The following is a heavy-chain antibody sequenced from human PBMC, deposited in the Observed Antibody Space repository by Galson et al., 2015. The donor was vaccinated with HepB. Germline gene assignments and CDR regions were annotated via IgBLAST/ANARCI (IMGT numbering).Heavy chain of an antibody. CDR2: ISYDGSNK. CDR1: GFTFSSYG. J-gene: IGHJ6*02. V-gene: IGHV3-30*18. D-gene: IGHD4-17*01. Sequence: SLRLSCAASGFTFSSYGMHWVRQAPGKGLEWVAVISYDGSNKYYADSVKGRFTISRDNSKNTLYLQMNSLRAEDTAVYYCAKDSSGGDYYYYGMDVWGLGTTVTVSS. CDR3: AKDSSGGDYYYYGMDV.